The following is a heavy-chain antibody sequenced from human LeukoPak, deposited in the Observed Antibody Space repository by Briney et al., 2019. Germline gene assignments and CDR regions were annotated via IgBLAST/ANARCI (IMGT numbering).Heavy chain of an antibody. CDR2: ISSIGTTI. J-gene: IGHJ4*02. Sequence: GGSLRLSCAASGFAFSIYEMNWVRQAPGKGLEWVSYISSIGTTIYYADSVKGRFTISRDNAKNSLYLQMNSLRAEDTAVYYCARGERGDYWGQGTLVTVSS. D-gene: IGHD1-26*01. V-gene: IGHV3-48*03. CDR1: GFAFSIYE. CDR3: ARGERGDY.